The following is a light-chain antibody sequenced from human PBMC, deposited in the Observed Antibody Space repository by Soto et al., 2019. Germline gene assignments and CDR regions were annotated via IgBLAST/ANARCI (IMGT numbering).Light chain of an antibody. J-gene: IGLJ1*01. Sequence: QSALTQPASVSGSPGQSITISCTGTSSDVGDSNYVSWYQHHPGKAPKLMIYDVSNRPSGVSNRFSGSKSGNTASLTISGLQAEDEADYYCSSYTSSRVFGTGTKLTVL. CDR1: SSDVGDSNY. CDR2: DVS. CDR3: SSYTSSRV. V-gene: IGLV2-14*03.